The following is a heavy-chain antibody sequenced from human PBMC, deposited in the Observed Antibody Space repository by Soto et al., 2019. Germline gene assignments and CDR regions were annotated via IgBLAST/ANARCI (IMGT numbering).Heavy chain of an antibody. CDR1: GFTFSSYS. CDR3: ARGGSSWPFDY. D-gene: IGHD6-13*01. J-gene: IGHJ4*02. V-gene: IGHV3-21*01. CDR2: ISSSSSYI. Sequence: PGGSLRLSCAASGFTFSSYSMNWVRQAPGKGLEWVSSISSSSSYIYYADSVKGRFTISRDNAKNSLYLQMNSLRAEDTAVHYCARGGSSWPFDYWGQGTLVTVSS.